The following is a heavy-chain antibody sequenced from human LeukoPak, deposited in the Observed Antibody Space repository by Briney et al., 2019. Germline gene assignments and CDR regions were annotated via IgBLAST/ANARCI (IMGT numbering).Heavy chain of an antibody. CDR1: GFTFNNYG. Sequence: GGSLRLSCAASGFTFNNYGIHWVRQAPGKGLEWVAFVYYHGNTKFYAASVKGRFTISRDNSKNTLYLQMNSLRAEDTAVYYCAKEKQIVATPFDYWGQGTLVTVSS. V-gene: IGHV3-30*02. CDR3: AKEKQIVATPFDY. J-gene: IGHJ4*02. CDR2: VYYHGNTK. D-gene: IGHD5-12*01.